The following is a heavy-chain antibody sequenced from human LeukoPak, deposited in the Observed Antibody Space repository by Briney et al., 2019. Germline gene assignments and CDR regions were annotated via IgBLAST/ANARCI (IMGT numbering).Heavy chain of an antibody. V-gene: IGHV1-18*01. J-gene: IGHJ4*02. CDR3: ARDTYYHDSSGFFDY. D-gene: IGHD3-22*01. CDR1: GYTFNSYG. Sequence: ASVKVSCKASGYTFNSYGISWVRQAPGQGLEWMGWISAYNGNINYAQRFRGRLTMTTDTSTSTAYMELRSLRSDDTAVYYCARDTYYHDSSGFFDYWGQGTLVTVSS. CDR2: ISAYNGNI.